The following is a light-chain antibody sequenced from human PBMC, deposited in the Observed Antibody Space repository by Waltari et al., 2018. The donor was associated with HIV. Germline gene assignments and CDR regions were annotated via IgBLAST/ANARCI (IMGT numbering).Light chain of an antibody. CDR2: DIN. Sequence: QSALTQPASVSGFLGQSINISCTGISTASRFYQYVSWYQQYPGKIPTLIIFDINNRRSGVSEHCAGSRSGNSASRTFAVLQSGDEAHYYCASNTLVDTLIFGGGTKLTVL. CDR3: ASNTLVDTLI. V-gene: IGLV2-14*03. CDR1: STASRFYQY. J-gene: IGLJ2*01.